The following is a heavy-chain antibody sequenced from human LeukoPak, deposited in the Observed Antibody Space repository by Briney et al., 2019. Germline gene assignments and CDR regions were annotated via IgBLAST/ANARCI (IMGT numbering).Heavy chain of an antibody. CDR2: IIPIFGTA. CDR3: ARGDCTNGVCFDY. V-gene: IGHV1-69*01. Sequence: GSSVKVSCTPSGGTFSSYAIRWVRQAPGQGLEWMGGIIPIFGTANYAQKFQGRVTITADESTSTAYMELSSLRSEDTAVYYCARGDCTNGVCFDYWGQGTLVTVSS. CDR1: GGTFSSYA. J-gene: IGHJ4*02. D-gene: IGHD2-8*01.